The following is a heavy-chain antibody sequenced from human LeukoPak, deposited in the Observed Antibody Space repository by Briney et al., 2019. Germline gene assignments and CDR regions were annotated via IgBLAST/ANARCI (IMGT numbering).Heavy chain of an antibody. V-gene: IGHV3-23*01. Sequence: GGSLRLSCAASGFISNNYGVVWVSQAPGKGREWAPTISNDGCGTTYADFGNGLFSVSSDNSKYLLLLQMNSLDAEDSALYYCAKGSSGYFFDLWGQGTLVTVSS. CDR1: GFISNNYG. CDR2: ISNDGCGT. CDR3: AKGSSGYFFDL. J-gene: IGHJ4*02. D-gene: IGHD3-22*01.